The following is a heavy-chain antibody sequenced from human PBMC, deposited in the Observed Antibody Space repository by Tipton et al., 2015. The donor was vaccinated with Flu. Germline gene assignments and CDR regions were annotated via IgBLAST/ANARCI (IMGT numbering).Heavy chain of an antibody. V-gene: IGHV1-18*01. CDR3: VRQESGTTGGDY. D-gene: IGHD1-26*01. CDR2: VSSSNGDT. Sequence: QLVQSGAELKKPGASVRVSCKASGYTFTDYGINWVRQAPGQGLEWMGWVSSSNGDTKYEQKVQGRVTMTTDTSTNTAYMELRSLRSDDTAVYYCVRQESGTTGGDYWGQGTLVTVSA. J-gene: IGHJ4*02. CDR1: GYTFTDYG.